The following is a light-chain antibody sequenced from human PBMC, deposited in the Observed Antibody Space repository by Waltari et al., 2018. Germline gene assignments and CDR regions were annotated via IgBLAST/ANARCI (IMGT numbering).Light chain of an antibody. V-gene: IGKV4-1*01. CDR3: QQYYDTPLT. Sequence: DIVMTQSPDSLTVSLGERATINCKSSQSILYSSNSQNYLAWYQQKPGQPPKLLFYWASTRESGVPDRFSGSGSGTDFTLTISGLQAEDVAVYYCQQYYDTPLTFGGGTKVEI. J-gene: IGKJ4*01. CDR1: QSILYSSNSQNY. CDR2: WAS.